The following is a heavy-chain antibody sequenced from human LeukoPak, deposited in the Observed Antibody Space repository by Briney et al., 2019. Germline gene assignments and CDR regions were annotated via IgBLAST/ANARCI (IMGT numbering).Heavy chain of an antibody. V-gene: IGHV3-20*04. CDR3: AKEGMATIRGVYFDY. Sequence: GGSLRLSCAASGFTFDDYGMSWVRQAPGKGLEGVSGINWNGGSTGYADSVKGRFTISRGNSKNSLYLQMNSLRTEDTALYYCAKEGMATIRGVYFDYWGQGTLVTVSS. D-gene: IGHD5-24*01. J-gene: IGHJ4*02. CDR2: INWNGGST. CDR1: GFTFDDYG.